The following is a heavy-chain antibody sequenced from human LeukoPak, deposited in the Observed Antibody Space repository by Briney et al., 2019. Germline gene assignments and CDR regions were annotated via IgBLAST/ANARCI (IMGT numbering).Heavy chain of an antibody. D-gene: IGHD1-26*01. CDR2: IYSGGST. CDR3: AREGKGAFNPSFDY. Sequence: PGGSLRLSCAASGFTVSSNYMSWVRQAPGKGLEWVSVIYSGGSTYYADSVKGRFTISRDNAKNSLYLQMNSLRAEGTAVYYCAREGKGAFNPSFDYWGQGTLVTVSS. V-gene: IGHV3-53*01. CDR1: GFTVSSNY. J-gene: IGHJ4*02.